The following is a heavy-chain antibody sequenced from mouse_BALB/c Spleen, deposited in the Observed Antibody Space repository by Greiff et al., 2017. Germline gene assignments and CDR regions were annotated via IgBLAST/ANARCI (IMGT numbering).Heavy chain of an antibody. J-gene: IGHJ4*01. CDR3: ARNYYGTNPPYYAMDY. V-gene: IGHV5-9-3*01. D-gene: IGHD1-1*01. Sequence: EVQGVESGGGLVKPGGSLKLSCAASGFTFSSYTMSWVRQTPEKRLEWVATISSGGSYTYYPDSVKGRFTISRDNAKNTLYLQMSSLRSEDTAMYYCARNYYGTNPPYYAMDYWGQGTSVTVSS. CDR2: ISSGGSYT. CDR1: GFTFSSYT.